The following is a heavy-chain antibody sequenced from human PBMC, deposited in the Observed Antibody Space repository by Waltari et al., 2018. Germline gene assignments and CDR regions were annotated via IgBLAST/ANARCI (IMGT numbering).Heavy chain of an antibody. J-gene: IGHJ5*02. D-gene: IGHD2-21*01. CDR3: ARRTPCGGDCYWFDP. CDR1: GYSFTSYW. V-gene: IGHV5-51*03. Sequence: EVQLVQSGAEVKKPGESLKISCKGSGYSFTSYWIGWVRQMPGKGLEWMGLIYPGDSDTRYSTSFQGQVTISADKSISTAYLQWSSLKASDTAMYYCARRTPCGGDCYWFDPWGQGTLVTVSS. CDR2: IYPGDSDT.